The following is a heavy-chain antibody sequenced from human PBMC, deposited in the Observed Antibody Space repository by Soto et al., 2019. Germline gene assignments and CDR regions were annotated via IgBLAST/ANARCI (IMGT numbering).Heavy chain of an antibody. CDR2: IIPIFGTA. D-gene: IGHD3-22*01. CDR3: ARGTVRYYDSSGYVPQFDY. Sequence: SVKVSCKASGGTFSSYAISWVRQAPGQGLEWMGGIIPIFGTANYAQKFQGRVTITADESTSTAYMELSSLRSEDTAVYYCARGTVRYYDSSGYVPQFDYWGQGTLVTVSS. CDR1: GGTFSSYA. J-gene: IGHJ4*02. V-gene: IGHV1-69*13.